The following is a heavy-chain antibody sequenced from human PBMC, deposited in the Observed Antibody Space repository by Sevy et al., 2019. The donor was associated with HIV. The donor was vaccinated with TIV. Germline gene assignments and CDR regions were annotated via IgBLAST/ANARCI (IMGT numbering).Heavy chain of an antibody. V-gene: IGHV3-9*01. CDR3: ANDMAPWYYDFWSGYVH. D-gene: IGHD3-3*01. Sequence: GGSLRLSCAASGFTFDDYAMPWVRQAPGKGLEWVSGINWNSSSIGYADSVKGRITISSDNAKNSLYLQMNSLRAEDTALYYCANDMAPWYYDFWSGYVHWGQGTLVTVSS. J-gene: IGHJ4*02. CDR1: GFTFDDYA. CDR2: INWNSSSI.